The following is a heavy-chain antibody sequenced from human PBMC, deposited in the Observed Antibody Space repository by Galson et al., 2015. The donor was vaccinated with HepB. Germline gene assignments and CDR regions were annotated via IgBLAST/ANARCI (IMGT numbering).Heavy chain of an antibody. CDR2: ISWNSGSI. D-gene: IGHD6-19*01. J-gene: IGHJ4*02. Sequence: SLRLSCAASGFTFDDYAMHWVRQAPGKGLEWVSGISWNSGSIGYADSVKGRFTISRDNAKSSLYLQMNSLRAEDTALYYCAKDMVSGSSGCLNYWGQGTLVTVSS. V-gene: IGHV3-9*01. CDR1: GFTFDDYA. CDR3: AKDMVSGSSGCLNY.